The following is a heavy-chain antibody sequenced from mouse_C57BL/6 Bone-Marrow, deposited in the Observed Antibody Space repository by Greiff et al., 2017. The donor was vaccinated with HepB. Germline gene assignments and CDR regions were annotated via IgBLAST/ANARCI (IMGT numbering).Heavy chain of an antibody. Sequence: VQLQQSGAELVKPGASVKLFCKASGYTFPSYWMPWVKQRPGQGLEWIGEIDPSDSYTNYNQKFKGKATLTVDTSSSTAYMQLSSLTSEDSAVYYCARRLSDGYFDYWGQGTTLTVSS. J-gene: IGHJ2*01. V-gene: IGHV1-50*01. CDR1: GYTFPSYW. D-gene: IGHD3-2*02. CDR2: IDPSDSYT. CDR3: ARRLSDGYFDY.